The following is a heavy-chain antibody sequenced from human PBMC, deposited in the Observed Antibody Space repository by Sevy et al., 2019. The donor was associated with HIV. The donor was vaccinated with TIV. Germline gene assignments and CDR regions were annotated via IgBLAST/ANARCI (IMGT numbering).Heavy chain of an antibody. CDR3: ARVRGAVAGTNGAGAFDI. Sequence: GGSLRLSCAASRFTFSSYSMNWVRQAPGKGLEWVSSISSSSSYIYYSDSVKGRFTISRDNAKNSLYLQMNSLRAEDTAVYYCARVRGAVAGTNGAGAFDIWGQGTMVTVSS. J-gene: IGHJ3*02. V-gene: IGHV3-21*01. CDR1: RFTFSSYS. CDR2: ISSSSSYI. D-gene: IGHD6-19*01.